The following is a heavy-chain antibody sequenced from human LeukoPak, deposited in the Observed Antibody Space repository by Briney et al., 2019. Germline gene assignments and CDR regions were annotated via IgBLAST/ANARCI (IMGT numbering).Heavy chain of an antibody. Sequence: SETLSLTCTVSGGSISTYFWSWIRQPPGKGLEWIGYVYYSGSTNYNPSLKSRVTISVDTSKNQFSLKLSSVTAADTAVYYCARRSRSGYDGAFDYWGQGTLVTVSS. J-gene: IGHJ4*02. CDR1: GGSISTYF. V-gene: IGHV4-59*08. CDR2: VYYSGST. D-gene: IGHD5-12*01. CDR3: ARRSRSGYDGAFDY.